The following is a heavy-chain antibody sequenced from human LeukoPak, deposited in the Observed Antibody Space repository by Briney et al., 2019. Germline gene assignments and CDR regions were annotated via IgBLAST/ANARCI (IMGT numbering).Heavy chain of an antibody. V-gene: IGHV3-21*05. CDR1: GFTFSAYS. J-gene: IGHJ4*02. D-gene: IGHD3-3*01. CDR2: ISTSDGFK. Sequence: PVGSLRLSCAASGFTFSAYSMNWVRQAPGRGLECVSYISTSDGFKHYADSVKGRFTISRDNSKNTLYLQMNSLRAEDTAVYYCAKDDVTIFGVGTYWGQGTLVTVSS. CDR3: AKDDVTIFGVGTY.